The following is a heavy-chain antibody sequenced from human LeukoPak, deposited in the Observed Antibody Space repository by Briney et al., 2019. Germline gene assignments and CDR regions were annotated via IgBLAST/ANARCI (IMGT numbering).Heavy chain of an antibody. CDR2: ISFSGDNT. CDR1: GFTFRRYG. D-gene: IGHD3-16*02. J-gene: IGHJ3*01. V-gene: IGHV3-23*01. CDR3: ARDIELST. Sequence: GGSLRLSCAASGFTFRRYGMHGARQAPGKGLEWVSLISFSGDNTYYADSVKGRFTISRDNAKDTLYLQMNSLRAEDTAIYYCARDIELSTWGLGTTVTVSS.